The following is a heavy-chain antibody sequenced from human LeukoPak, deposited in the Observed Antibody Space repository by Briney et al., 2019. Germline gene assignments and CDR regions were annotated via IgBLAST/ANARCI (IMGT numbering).Heavy chain of an antibody. V-gene: IGHV3-30*02. D-gene: IGHD2-21*02. J-gene: IGHJ4*02. Sequence: GGSLTLSCATSGFIFRNYDMYWVRQAPGKGLEWVAFIRYDGSNKYYADSVKGRFTISRDSSKNTLYLQMNSLRPEDTAVYHCAKITALSPGAFDYWGQGTLVTVSS. CDR2: IRYDGSNK. CDR1: GFIFRNYD. CDR3: AKITALSPGAFDY.